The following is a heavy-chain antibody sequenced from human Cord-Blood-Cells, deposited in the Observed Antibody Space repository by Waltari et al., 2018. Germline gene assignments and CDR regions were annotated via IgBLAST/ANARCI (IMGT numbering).Heavy chain of an antibody. CDR1: GGSFSGYY. D-gene: IGHD3-22*01. V-gene: IGHV4-34*01. J-gene: IGHJ6*02. Sequence: QVQLQQWGAGLLKPSETLSLTCTVYGGSFSGYYWSWIRQPPGKGLEWIGEINHSGSTNDNPSLKSRVTISVDTSKNQFSLKLSSVTAADTAVYYCAREGGRNYYDSSGYYYYYGMDVWGQGTTVTVSS. CDR2: INHSGST. CDR3: AREGGRNYYDSSGYYYYYGMDV.